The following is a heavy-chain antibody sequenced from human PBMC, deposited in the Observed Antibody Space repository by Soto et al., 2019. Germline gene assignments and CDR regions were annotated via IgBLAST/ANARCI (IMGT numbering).Heavy chain of an antibody. CDR3: AKKSCSSPGCPYGMDV. J-gene: IGHJ6*02. D-gene: IGHD2-2*01. V-gene: IGHV3-33*06. CDR2: IWYDGSNK. Sequence: PGKGLEWVAVIWYDGSNKYYADSVKGRFTISRDNSKNTLYLQMNSLRAEDTAVYYCAKKSCSSPGCPYGMDVWGQGTTVTVSS.